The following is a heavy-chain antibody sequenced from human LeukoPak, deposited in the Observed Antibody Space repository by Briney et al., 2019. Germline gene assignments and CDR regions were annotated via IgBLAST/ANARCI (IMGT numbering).Heavy chain of an antibody. J-gene: IGHJ4*02. D-gene: IGHD3-9*01. Sequence: SETLSLTCTVSGGSISSGDYYWSWIRQPPGKGLEWIGYIYYSGNTYYNPSLKSRVTMSVDTSKNQFSLKVTSVTAADTAVYYCATSRAYYDVLTGYYSAVAYYFDYWGQGTLVTVSS. CDR2: IYYSGNT. V-gene: IGHV4-30-4*08. CDR3: ATSRAYYDVLTGYYSAVAYYFDY. CDR1: GGSISSGDYY.